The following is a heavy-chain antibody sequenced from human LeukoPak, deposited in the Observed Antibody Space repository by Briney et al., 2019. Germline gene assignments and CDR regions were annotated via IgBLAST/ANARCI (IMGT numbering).Heavy chain of an antibody. V-gene: IGHV1-69*05. Sequence: SVKVSCKASGGTCSSYAISWVRQAPGQGLEWMGGIIPIFGTANYAQKFHGRVTITTDESTSTAYMELSSLRSEDTAVYYCAGRGYSGWSYYYYYMDVWGKGTTVTVSS. CDR3: AGRGYSGWSYYYYYMDV. CDR1: GGTCSSYA. CDR2: IIPIFGTA. D-gene: IGHD6-19*01. J-gene: IGHJ6*03.